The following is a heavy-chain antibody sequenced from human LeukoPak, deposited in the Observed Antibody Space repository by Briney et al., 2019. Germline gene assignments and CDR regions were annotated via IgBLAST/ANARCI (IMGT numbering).Heavy chain of an antibody. CDR3: AMEMATTGGAFDI. CDR1: GGSFSGYY. V-gene: IGHV4-34*01. CDR2: INHSGST. D-gene: IGHD5-24*01. J-gene: IGHJ3*02. Sequence: GGSFSGYYWSWIRQPPGKGLEWIGEINHSGSTNYNPSLKSRVTISVDTSKNQFSLKLSSVTAADTAVYYCAMEMATTGGAFDIWGQGTMVTVSS.